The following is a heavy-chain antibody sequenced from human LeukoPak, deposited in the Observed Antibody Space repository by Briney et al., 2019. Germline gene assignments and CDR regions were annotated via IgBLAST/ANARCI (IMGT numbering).Heavy chain of an antibody. CDR2: INHSGST. CDR1: GGSFSGYY. D-gene: IGHD3-10*01. Sequence: SETLSLTRAVYGGSFSGYYWSWIRQPPGKGLEWIGEINHSGSTNYNPSLKSRVTISVDTSKNQFSLKLSSVTAADTAVYYCARLLLWFGDSYYFDYWGQGTLVTVSS. V-gene: IGHV4-34*01. J-gene: IGHJ4*02. CDR3: ARLLLWFGDSYYFDY.